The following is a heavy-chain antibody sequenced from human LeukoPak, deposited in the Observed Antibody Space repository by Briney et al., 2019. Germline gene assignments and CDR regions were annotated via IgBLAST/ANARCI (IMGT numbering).Heavy chain of an antibody. CDR3: ARDGGITMVRGVYWFDP. J-gene: IGHJ5*02. D-gene: IGHD3-10*01. CDR2: MNPNSGNT. CDR1: GYTFTSYG. Sequence: GASVKVSFKASGYTFTSYGISWVRQATGQGLEWMGWMNPNSGNTNYAQKFQGRVTMTRDTSISTAYMELSRLRSDDTAVYYCARDGGITMVRGVYWFDPWGQGTLVTVSS. V-gene: IGHV1-2*02.